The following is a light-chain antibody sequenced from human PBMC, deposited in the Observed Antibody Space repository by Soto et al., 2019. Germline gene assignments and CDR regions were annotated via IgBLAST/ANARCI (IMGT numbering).Light chain of an antibody. J-gene: IGKJ1*01. CDR1: QSVSSSY. Sequence: EIVLTESPGTLSLSPGERATLSCRARQSVSSSYLAGYHQKPAHAPRLLIYSASSRATGIPDRFSGSGSGTDFTLTISRLEPEDFAVYYCQQYGSSPWTFGQGTKVDIK. CDR2: SAS. CDR3: QQYGSSPWT. V-gene: IGKV3-20*01.